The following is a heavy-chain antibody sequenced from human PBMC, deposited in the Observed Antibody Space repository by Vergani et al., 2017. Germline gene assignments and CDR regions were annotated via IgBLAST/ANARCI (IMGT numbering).Heavy chain of an antibody. V-gene: IGHV3-11*06. D-gene: IGHD3-3*01. CDR2: ISSSSSYT. CDR3: ARGGATYYDFWSGYYTSYYYYGMDV. CDR1: GFTFSDYY. Sequence: QVQLVESGGGLVKPGGSLRLSCAASGFTFSDYYMSWIRQAPGKGLEWVSYISSSSSYTNYADSVKGRFTISRDNAKNSLYLQMNSLRAEDTAVYYCARGGATYYDFWSGYYTSYYYYGMDVWGQGTTVTVSS. J-gene: IGHJ6*02.